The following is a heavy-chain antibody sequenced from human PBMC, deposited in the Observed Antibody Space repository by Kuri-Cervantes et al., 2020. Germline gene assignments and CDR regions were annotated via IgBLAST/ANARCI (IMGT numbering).Heavy chain of an antibody. J-gene: IGHJ4*02. CDR2: IYYSGST. V-gene: IGHV4-30-4*01. D-gene: IGHD4-17*01. CDR1: GGSISSGDYY. CDR3: ASYGDLHYFDY. Sequence: LRLSCTVSGGSISSGDYYWSWIRQPPGKGLEWIGYIYYSGSTYYNPSLKSRVTISVDTSKNQFSLKLSSVTAADTAVYYCASYGDLHYFDYWGQGTLVAVSS.